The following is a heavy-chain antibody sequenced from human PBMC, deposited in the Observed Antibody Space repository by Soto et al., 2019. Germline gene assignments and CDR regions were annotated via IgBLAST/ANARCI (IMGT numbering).Heavy chain of an antibody. V-gene: IGHV4-31*03. Sequence: SETLSLTRTVSGGSISSGGYYWSWIRQHPGKGLEWIGYIYYSGSTYYNPSLKSRVTISVDTSKNQFSLKLSSVTAADTAVYYCARDSGTNESWFVPWGPGTLLAVSS. D-gene: IGHD1-7*01. CDR3: ARDSGTNESWFVP. CDR2: IYYSGST. J-gene: IGHJ5*02. CDR1: GGSISSGGYY.